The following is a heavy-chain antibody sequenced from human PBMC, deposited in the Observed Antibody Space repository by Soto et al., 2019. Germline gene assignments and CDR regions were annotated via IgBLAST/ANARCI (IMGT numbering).Heavy chain of an antibody. V-gene: IGHV3-48*02. Sequence: EVQLVESGGGLVQPGGSLRLSCAASGFTFSSYSMNWVRQAPGKGLEWLSYISSSISTMHYADSVKGRFTISRDNAKNSLYLQINSLRDEDTAVYYCAREDRDTAVPDFDYWVQGTLVTVSS. CDR3: AREDRDTAVPDFDY. CDR2: ISSSISTM. CDR1: GFTFSSYS. D-gene: IGHD5-18*01. J-gene: IGHJ4*02.